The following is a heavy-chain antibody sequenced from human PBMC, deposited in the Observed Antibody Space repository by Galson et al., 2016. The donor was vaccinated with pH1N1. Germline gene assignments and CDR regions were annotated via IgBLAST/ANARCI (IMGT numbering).Heavy chain of an antibody. Sequence: SLRLSCAASGFTLSTYWMSWVRQAPGKGLEWVANIKQDGSVKYYLDSVKGRFTISRDNAKSSVYLQMNSLRAEDTAVYYCAKKLVEYWGQGILVTVSS. CDR3: AKKLVEY. V-gene: IGHV3-7*01. J-gene: IGHJ4*02. CDR1: GFTLSTYW. CDR2: IKQDGSVK.